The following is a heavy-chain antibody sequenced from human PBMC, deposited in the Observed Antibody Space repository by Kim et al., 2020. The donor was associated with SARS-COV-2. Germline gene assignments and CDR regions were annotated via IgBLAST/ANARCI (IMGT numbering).Heavy chain of an antibody. D-gene: IGHD5-12*01. CDR1: GFTFSDYY. CDR3: ASAQEGWLQFSGMDV. V-gene: IGHV3-11*04. CDR2: ISSSGSTI. Sequence: GGSLRLSCAASGFTFSDYYMSWIRQAPGKGLEWVSYISSSGSTIYYADSVKGRFTISRDNAKNSLYLQMNSLRAEDTAVYYCASAQEGWLQFSGMDVWGQGTTVTVSS. J-gene: IGHJ6*02.